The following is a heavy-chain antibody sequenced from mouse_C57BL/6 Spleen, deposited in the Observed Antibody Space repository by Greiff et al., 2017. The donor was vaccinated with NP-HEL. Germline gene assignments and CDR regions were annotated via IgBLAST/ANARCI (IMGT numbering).Heavy chain of an antibody. J-gene: IGHJ4*01. V-gene: IGHV1-4*01. D-gene: IGHD1-1*01. Sequence: QVQLQQSGAELARPGASVKMSCKASGYTFTSYTMHWVKQRPGQGLEWIGYINPSSGYTKYNQKFKDKATLTADKSSSTAYMQLSRLTSEDSAVYYCARDGSAYYYAIDYWGQGTSVTVSS. CDR1: GYTFTSYT. CDR3: ARDGSAYYYAIDY. CDR2: INPSSGYT.